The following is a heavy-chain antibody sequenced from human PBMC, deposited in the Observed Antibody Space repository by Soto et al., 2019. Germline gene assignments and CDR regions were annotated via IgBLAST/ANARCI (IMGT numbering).Heavy chain of an antibody. CDR1: GFTFGSYG. CDR2: IWYDGSNK. V-gene: IGHV3-33*01. J-gene: IGHJ3*02. CDR3: AREGSERTGAFDI. D-gene: IGHD6-25*01. Sequence: GSLRLSCAASGFTFGSYGMHWVRQAPGKGLEWVAVIWYDGSNKYYADSVKGRFTISRDNSKNTLYLQMNGLRAEDTAVYYCAREGSERTGAFDIWGQGTMVTVSS.